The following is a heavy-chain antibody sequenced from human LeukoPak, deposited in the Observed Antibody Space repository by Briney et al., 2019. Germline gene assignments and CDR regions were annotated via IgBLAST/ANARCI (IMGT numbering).Heavy chain of an antibody. V-gene: IGHV3-7*05. CDR2: MDQDGNKK. J-gene: IGHJ4*02. D-gene: IGHD3-10*01. Sequence: GGSLRLSCAASGFTFSTYWMNWVRQAPGKGLEWVAKMDQDGNKKDYVDSVKGRFTASRDNAKNSLYLQMDSLRTEDTAVYYCARDLGGEGGSGFPGYWGQGTLVTVSS. CDR3: ARDLGGEGGSGFPGY. CDR1: GFTFSTYW.